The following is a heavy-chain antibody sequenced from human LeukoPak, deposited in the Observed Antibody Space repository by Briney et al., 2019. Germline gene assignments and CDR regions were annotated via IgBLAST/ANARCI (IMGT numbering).Heavy chain of an antibody. D-gene: IGHD3-10*01. J-gene: IGHJ4*02. V-gene: IGHV1-69*13. Sequence: GASVKVSCKASGGTSSSYAISWVRQAPGQGLEWMGGIIPIFGTANYAQKFQGRVTITADESTTTAYMEQSSLRSEDTAVYYCARGAGKYIDSSLDYWGQGTLVTVSS. CDR1: GGTSSSYA. CDR2: IIPIFGTA. CDR3: ARGAGKYIDSSLDY.